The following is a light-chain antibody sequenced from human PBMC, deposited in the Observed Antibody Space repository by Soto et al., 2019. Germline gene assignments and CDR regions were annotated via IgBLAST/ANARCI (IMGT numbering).Light chain of an antibody. CDR3: ATWDSSLRAYV. J-gene: IGLJ1*01. V-gene: IGLV1-51*01. CDR2: DYN. Sequence: QSVLTQSPSVSAAPGQKVTISCSGSTSNIGNNYVSWYQHLPGAAPKLLIYDYNRRLSGIPDRFSGSRSGTLATLGITGLQTGDEADYYCATWDSSLRAYVFGAGTKVTVL. CDR1: TSNIGNNY.